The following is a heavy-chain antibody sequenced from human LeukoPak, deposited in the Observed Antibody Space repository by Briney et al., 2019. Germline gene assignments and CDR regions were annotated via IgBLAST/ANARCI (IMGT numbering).Heavy chain of an antibody. CDR2: MNPNSGNT. Sequence: ASVKVSCKASGYTFTSYDINWVRQAIGQGLEWMGWMNPNSGNTGYAQKFQGRVTMTRNTSISTAYMELSSLRSEDTAVYYCARGYQLLEAFDIWGQGTMVTVSS. D-gene: IGHD2-2*01. CDR1: GYTFTSYD. CDR3: ARGYQLLEAFDI. V-gene: IGHV1-8*01. J-gene: IGHJ3*02.